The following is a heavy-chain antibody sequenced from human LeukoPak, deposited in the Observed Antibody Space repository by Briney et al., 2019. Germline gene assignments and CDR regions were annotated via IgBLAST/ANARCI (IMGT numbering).Heavy chain of an antibody. V-gene: IGHV4-59*01. D-gene: IGHD3-22*01. CDR1: GGSISSYY. Sequence: SETLSLTCTVSGGSISSYYWSWIRQPPGKGLEWIGYIYYSGSTNYNPSLKSRVTISVDTSKNQFSLKLSSVTAADTAVYYCARGTYYNDQTGFGCWGQGTLVTVAS. CDR2: IYYSGST. J-gene: IGHJ4*02. CDR3: ARGTYYNDQTGFGC.